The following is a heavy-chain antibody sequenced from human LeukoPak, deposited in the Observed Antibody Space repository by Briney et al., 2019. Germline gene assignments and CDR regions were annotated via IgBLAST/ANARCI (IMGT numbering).Heavy chain of an antibody. V-gene: IGHV1-2*02. CDR1: GYTSTGYY. D-gene: IGHD4-11*01. Sequence: AASVKVSCKASGYTSTGYYFHWVRQAPGQGLEWMGWINPNTAGTNYAQKFLGGVTLTWDTSISTAYMELNRLTSDDTAVYYCATSAGDYRAGHYYYMGVWGKGTSVTVSS. CDR2: INPNTAGT. J-gene: IGHJ6*03. CDR3: ATSAGDYRAGHYYYMGV.